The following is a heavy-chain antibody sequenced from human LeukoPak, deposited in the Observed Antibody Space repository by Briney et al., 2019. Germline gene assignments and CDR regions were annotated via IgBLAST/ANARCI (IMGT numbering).Heavy chain of an antibody. D-gene: IGHD2-15*01. Sequence: GASVKVSCKASGGTFSSYAISWVRQAPGQGLEWMGGIIPIFGTANYAQKFQGRVTITADESTSTAYMELSSLRSEDTAVYYCARGIPGGCSGGSCYSWYYYYMDVWGKGTTVTVSS. J-gene: IGHJ6*03. V-gene: IGHV1-69*13. CDR2: IIPIFGTA. CDR3: ARGIPGGCSGGSCYSWYYYYMDV. CDR1: GGTFSSYA.